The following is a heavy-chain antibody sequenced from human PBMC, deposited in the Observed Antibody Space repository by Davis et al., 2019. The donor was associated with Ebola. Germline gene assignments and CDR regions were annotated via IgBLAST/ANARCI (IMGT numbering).Heavy chain of an antibody. Sequence: SETLSLTCSVSGGSVSSYYWSWIRQPPGKALEWIGYIYNSGRTNYNPSLKSRVTISVDTSKNQFSLKLSSVTAADTAVYYCARGDYGDYVLYYYYGMDVWGQGTTVTVSS. V-gene: IGHV4-59*02. CDR3: ARGDYGDYVLYYYYGMDV. CDR2: IYNSGRT. D-gene: IGHD4-17*01. CDR1: GGSVSSYY. J-gene: IGHJ6*02.